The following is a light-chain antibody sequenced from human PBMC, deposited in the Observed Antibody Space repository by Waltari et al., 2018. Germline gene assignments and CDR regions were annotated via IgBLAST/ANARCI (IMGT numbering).Light chain of an antibody. CDR1: SLRSYY. CDR3: NSRDSSGNHLV. J-gene: IGLJ2*01. Sequence: SSELTQDPAVSVALGQTVRITCQGDSLRSYYASWYQQKPGQAPVLVIYGKNNRPSGIPDRVPGASSGNTASLTITGAQAEDEADYYCNSRDSSGNHLVFGGGTKLTVL. V-gene: IGLV3-19*01. CDR2: GKN.